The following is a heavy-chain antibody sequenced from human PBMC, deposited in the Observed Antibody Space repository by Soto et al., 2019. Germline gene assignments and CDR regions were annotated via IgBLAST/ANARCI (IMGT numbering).Heavy chain of an antibody. Sequence: SETLSVTCAVYGGSVSGYFWSWVRQPPGKGLEWIGEINHSGTTSYSPSLDSRVTTSVDTSKNQFSLRLSSVTAANTAIYYCARRYCSDSYCSYFDYWGRGTLVTV. CDR3: ARRYCSDSYCSYFDY. D-gene: IGHD2-15*01. CDR1: GGSVSGYF. J-gene: IGHJ4*02. V-gene: IGHV4-34*01. CDR2: INHSGTT.